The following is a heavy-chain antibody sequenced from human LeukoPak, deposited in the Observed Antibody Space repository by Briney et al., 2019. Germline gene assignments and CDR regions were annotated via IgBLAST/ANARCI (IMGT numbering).Heavy chain of an antibody. V-gene: IGHV1-2*04. CDR3: ARGYCSGGSCCMDV. CDR2: INPNSGGT. Sequence: GASVKVSCKASGYTFTGYYMHWVRQAPGQGLEWMGWINPNSGGTNYAQKFQGWVTMTRDTSISTAYMELSRLRSDDTAVYYCARGYCSGGSCCMDVWGQGTTVTVSS. CDR1: GYTFTGYY. J-gene: IGHJ6*02. D-gene: IGHD2-15*01.